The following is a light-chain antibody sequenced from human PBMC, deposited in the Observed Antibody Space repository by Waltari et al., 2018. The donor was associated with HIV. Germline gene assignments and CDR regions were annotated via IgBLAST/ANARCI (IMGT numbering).Light chain of an antibody. V-gene: IGLV1-47*01. J-gene: IGLJ3*02. CDR1: SSSIGSGY. CDR2: RND. CDR3: GAWNGSPSGPV. Sequence: QSVLTQPPSVSGAPGQRVTVSCSGSSSSIGSGYVCWYQQLPGAAPKLVIYRNDQRPSGVPDRFSGSKSGTSASLAISGLRSEDEAVYFCGAWNGSPSGPVFGGGTKLTVL.